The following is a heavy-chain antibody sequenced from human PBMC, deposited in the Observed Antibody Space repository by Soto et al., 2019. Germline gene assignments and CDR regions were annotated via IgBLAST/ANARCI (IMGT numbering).Heavy chain of an antibody. D-gene: IGHD1-26*01. V-gene: IGHV1-2*02. J-gene: IGHJ4*02. CDR3: GRGRSGQIVVFY. CDR2: IGPESGAT. CDR1: GYSFTGHY. Sequence: ASVKVSFKASGYSFTGHYIHWVRQAPEQGPEWMGEIGPESGATRYAQKFQGRVTMTMDTSITTVYTELNNLRPDDTAIYYCGRGRSGQIVVFYWGQGTPVTVSS.